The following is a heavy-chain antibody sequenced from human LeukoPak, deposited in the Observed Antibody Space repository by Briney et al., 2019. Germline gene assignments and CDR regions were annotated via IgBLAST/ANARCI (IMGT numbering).Heavy chain of an antibody. V-gene: IGHV3-30-3*01. CDR3: ARDFRDIVVVPAASYYYGMDV. CDR2: ISYDGSNK. D-gene: IGHD2-2*01. CDR1: GFTFSSYA. J-gene: IGHJ6*02. Sequence: PGGSLRPSCAASGFTFSSYAMHWVRQAPGKGLEWVAVISYDGSNKYYADSVKGRFTISRDNSKNTLYLQMNSLRAEDTAVYYCARDFRDIVVVPAASYYYGMDVWGQGTTVTVSS.